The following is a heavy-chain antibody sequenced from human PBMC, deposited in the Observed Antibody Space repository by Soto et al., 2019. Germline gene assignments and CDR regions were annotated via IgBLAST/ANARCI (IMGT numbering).Heavy chain of an antibody. D-gene: IGHD2-21*02. Sequence: QLQLQESGPGLVKPSETLSLTCSVSGGSISSSSYFWGWIRQPPGKGLEWIGSIYYSGSTYYNPSLKGRLTVSVATSKNQFSLKLSSVTAADTAVYYCARHPSDFWFDPWGQGTLVTVSS. CDR1: GGSISSSSYF. V-gene: IGHV4-39*01. J-gene: IGHJ5*02. CDR3: ARHPSDFWFDP. CDR2: IYYSGST.